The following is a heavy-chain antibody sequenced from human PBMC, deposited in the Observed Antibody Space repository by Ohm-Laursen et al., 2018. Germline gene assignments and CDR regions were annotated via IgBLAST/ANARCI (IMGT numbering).Heavy chain of an antibody. D-gene: IGHD1-7*01. V-gene: IGHV3-23*01. CDR3: AKDQAFITGTLDY. J-gene: IGHJ4*02. Sequence: SLRLSCAASGFTFSSYAMSWVRQAPGKGLEWVSAISGSGGSTYYADSVKGRFTISRDNSKNTLYLQMNSLRAEDTAVYYCAKDQAFITGTLDYWGQGTLVTVSS. CDR1: GFTFSSYA. CDR2: ISGSGGST.